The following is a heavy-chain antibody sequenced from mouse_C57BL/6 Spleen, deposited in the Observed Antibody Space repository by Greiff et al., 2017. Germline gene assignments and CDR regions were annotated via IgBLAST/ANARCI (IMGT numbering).Heavy chain of an antibody. CDR3: TVLPDYFDY. Sequence: EVKLVESGAELVRPGASVKLSCTASGFNIKDDYMHWVKQRPEQGLAWIGWIDPENGDTAYASKFQGKATITADTSSNTAYLQLSSLTSEDTAVYYCTVLPDYFDYWGQGTTLTGSS. V-gene: IGHV14-4*01. CDR2: IDPENGDT. CDR1: GFNIKDDY. J-gene: IGHJ2*01. D-gene: IGHD1-1*01.